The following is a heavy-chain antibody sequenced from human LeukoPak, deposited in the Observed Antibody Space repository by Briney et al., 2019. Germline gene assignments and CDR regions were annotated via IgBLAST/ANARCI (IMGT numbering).Heavy chain of an antibody. V-gene: IGHV3-21*01. CDR1: GFTFSSYS. CDR2: ISSSSYI. CDR3: ARDGITMIVADAFDI. J-gene: IGHJ3*02. D-gene: IGHD3-22*01. Sequence: GGSLRLSCAASGFTFSSYSMNWVRQAPGKGLEWVSFISSSSYIYYADSVKGRFTISRDNAKNSLYLQMNSLRAEDTAVYYCARDGITMIVADAFDIWGQGTMVTVSS.